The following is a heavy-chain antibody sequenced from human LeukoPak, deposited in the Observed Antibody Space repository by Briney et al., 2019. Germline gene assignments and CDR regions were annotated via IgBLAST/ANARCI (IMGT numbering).Heavy chain of an antibody. CDR3: AKDPGIAVAGPSYFDF. CDR1: GFTFSSYG. D-gene: IGHD6-19*01. CDR2: ISGSGGST. Sequence: GGSQRLSCAASGFTFSSYGMNWVRQAPGKGLEWVSGISGSGGSTYYADSVKGRFTISRDNSKNTLYLQMNSLRAEDTAVYYCAKDPGIAVAGPSYFDFWGQGTLVTVSS. V-gene: IGHV3-23*01. J-gene: IGHJ4*02.